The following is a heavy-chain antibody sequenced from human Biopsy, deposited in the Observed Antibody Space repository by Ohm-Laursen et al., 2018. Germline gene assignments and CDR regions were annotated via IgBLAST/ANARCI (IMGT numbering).Heavy chain of an antibody. D-gene: IGHD4-17*01. Sequence: SLRLSCSASEFAVSTSYISWVRQAPGKGLEWVSLFYAGGSTAYGDSVRGRFTISRDTSKNTVDLQMNSLRAEDTAVYYCAKAGDYGDYWDHWGQGTPVTVSS. J-gene: IGHJ4*02. CDR1: EFAVSTSY. CDR3: AKAGDYGDYWDH. V-gene: IGHV3-53*01. CDR2: FYAGGST.